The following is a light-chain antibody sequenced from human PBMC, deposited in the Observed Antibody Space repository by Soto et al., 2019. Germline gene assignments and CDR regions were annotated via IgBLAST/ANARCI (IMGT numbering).Light chain of an antibody. Sequence: DIQMTQSPSTLSASVGDRVTITCRASQSIGNWLAWYQQKPGKAPKLLIYDASSLESGVPSRFSGSGSGTEFTLTISSLQPDDFATYYCQQHNSYSSTFGHGTKVEVK. CDR2: DAS. J-gene: IGKJ1*01. V-gene: IGKV1-5*01. CDR1: QSIGNW. CDR3: QQHNSYSST.